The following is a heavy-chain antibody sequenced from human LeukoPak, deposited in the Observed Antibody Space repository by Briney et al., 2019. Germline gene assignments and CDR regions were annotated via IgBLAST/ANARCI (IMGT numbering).Heavy chain of an antibody. V-gene: IGHV5-51*01. Sequence: GESLKISCKGSGYSFTTYWIGWVRQMSGKDVEWMGVIYPGDSDTRYGPSFQGQVTISVDKSISTAYLQWSSLKASDTAMYYCASYEIRGNYMDVWGKGTTVTVSS. J-gene: IGHJ6*03. CDR3: ASYEIRGNYMDV. CDR2: IYPGDSDT. D-gene: IGHD3-10*01. CDR1: GYSFTTYW.